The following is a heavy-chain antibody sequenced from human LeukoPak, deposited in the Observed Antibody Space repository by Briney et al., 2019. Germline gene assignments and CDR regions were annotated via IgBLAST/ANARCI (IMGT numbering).Heavy chain of an antibody. V-gene: IGHV1-69*13. CDR1: GGTFSSYA. CDR3: ARDRGLSGYDLDY. D-gene: IGHD5-12*01. Sequence: SVKVSCKASGGTFSSYAISWVRQAPGQGLEWMGGIIPIFGTANYAQKSQGRVTITADESTSTAYMELSSLRSEDTAVYYCARDRGLSGYDLDYWGQGTLVTVSS. CDR2: IIPIFGTA. J-gene: IGHJ4*02.